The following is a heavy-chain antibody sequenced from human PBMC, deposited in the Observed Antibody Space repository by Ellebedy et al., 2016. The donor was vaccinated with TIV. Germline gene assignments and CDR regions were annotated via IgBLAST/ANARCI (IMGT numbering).Heavy chain of an antibody. CDR3: ARALNHVDTVSTAPLDC. V-gene: IGHV3-30*04. CDR1: GFTFGNAS. J-gene: IGHJ4*02. Sequence: PGGSLRLSCAASGFTFGNASMNWVRQAPGKGLEWVPLISYDGNNKYFSASVQGRFTISRDNSQNTLYLLMNSLRGDDTAIYYCARALNHVDTVSTAPLDCWGQGTLVTVSS. CDR2: ISYDGNNK. D-gene: IGHD5/OR15-5a*01.